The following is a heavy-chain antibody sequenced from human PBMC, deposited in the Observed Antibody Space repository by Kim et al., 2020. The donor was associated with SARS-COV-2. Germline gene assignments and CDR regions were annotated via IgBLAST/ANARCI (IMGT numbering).Heavy chain of an antibody. V-gene: IGHV1-24*01. CDR1: GYTLTELS. CDR3: ATGIAASGYYYYYGMDV. D-gene: IGHD6-13*01. J-gene: IGHJ6*02. Sequence: SVKVSCKVSGYTLTELSMHWVRQAPGKGLEWMGGFDPEDGETIYAQKFQGRVTMTEDTSTDTAYMELSSLRSEDTAVYYCATGIAASGYYYYYGMDVWGQGTTVTVSS. CDR2: FDPEDGET.